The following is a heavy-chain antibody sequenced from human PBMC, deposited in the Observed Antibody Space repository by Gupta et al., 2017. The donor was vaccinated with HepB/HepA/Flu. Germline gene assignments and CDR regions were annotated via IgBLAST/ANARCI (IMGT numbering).Heavy chain of an antibody. V-gene: IGHV3-7*01. D-gene: IGHD7-27*01. J-gene: IGHJ4*02. CDR2: IRPDGSEK. CDR3: ARLIYWGFEY. CDR1: GFTFSTSW. Sequence: EVQVVESGGGLVQPGGSLRLSCAASGFTFSTSWVSWVRQAPGKGLEWVANIRPDGSEKFYVDSVKGRFTISRDNTKNSLFLQMSSLRAEDTAVYYCARLIYWGFEYGGQGTLVTVSS.